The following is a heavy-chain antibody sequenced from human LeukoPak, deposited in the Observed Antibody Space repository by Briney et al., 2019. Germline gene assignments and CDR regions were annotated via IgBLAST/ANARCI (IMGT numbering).Heavy chain of an antibody. J-gene: IGHJ4*02. D-gene: IGHD3-9*01. V-gene: IGHV3-23*01. CDR2: ISGSGGST. CDR3: AKEFYDIVTGYTFES. CDR1: GFTFSSYA. Sequence: GGSLRLSCAASGFTFSSYAMSWVRQAPGKGLEWVSAISGSGGSTYYGDSVKGRFTISRDNSKNTLYLRMNNLRAEDTAVYYCAKEFYDIVTGYTFESWGQGTLVTVS.